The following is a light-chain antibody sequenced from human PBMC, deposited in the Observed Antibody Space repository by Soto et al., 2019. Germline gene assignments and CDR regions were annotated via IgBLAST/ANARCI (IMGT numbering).Light chain of an antibody. CDR2: DVS. Sequence: QSVLTQPASVSGSPGQSITFSCTGTSNDIGGYNYVSWYQQHPGKAPKLMIFDVSNRPSGVSYRFSGSKSGNTASLTISGLQAEDEADYYCSSYTSSSTLLFGGETKLTVL. J-gene: IGLJ2*01. CDR1: SNDIGGYNY. V-gene: IGLV2-14*01. CDR3: SSYTSSSTLL.